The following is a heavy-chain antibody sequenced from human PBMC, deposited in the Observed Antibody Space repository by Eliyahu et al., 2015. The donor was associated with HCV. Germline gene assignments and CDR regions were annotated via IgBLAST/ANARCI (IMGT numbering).Heavy chain of an antibody. D-gene: IGHD5-18*01. V-gene: IGHV3-21*01. J-gene: IGHJ1*01. CDR1: GFTFSSYS. CDR2: ISSSSSYI. CDR3: ARDGNTAMVRFVTTMPGPQH. Sequence: EVQLVESGGGLVKPGGSXRLSXXAXGFTFSSYSXNWVRQAPGKGLEXVXSISSSSSYIYYADSVKGRFTISRDNAKNSLYLQMNSLRAEDTAVYYCARDGNTAMVRFVTTMPGPQH.